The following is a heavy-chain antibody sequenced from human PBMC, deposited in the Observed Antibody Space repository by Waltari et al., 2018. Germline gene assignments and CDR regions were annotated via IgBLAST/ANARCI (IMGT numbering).Heavy chain of an antibody. CDR2: IYPGDSDT. J-gene: IGHJ3*01. V-gene: IGHV5-51*01. D-gene: IGHD3-22*01. Sequence: EVQVVQSGAEMKKPGESLKISCKGSGYTFTNYWNGWVRQMTGKGLEWMGLIYPGDSDTRYSPSFQGQVTISADKSINTAYLEWSALKASDTAMYYCARQIGYDTSGERKDAFDVWGQGTMVIVSS. CDR1: GYTFTNYW. CDR3: ARQIGYDTSGERKDAFDV.